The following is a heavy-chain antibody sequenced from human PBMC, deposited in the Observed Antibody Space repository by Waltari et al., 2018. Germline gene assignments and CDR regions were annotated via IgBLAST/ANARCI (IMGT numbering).Heavy chain of an antibody. D-gene: IGHD3-3*01. V-gene: IGHV4-34*01. J-gene: IGHJ4*02. CDR2: INHSGST. CDR3: ARGGEDDFWSGSPFDY. CDR1: GGSFSGYY. Sequence: QVQLQQWGAGLLKPSETLSLTCAVYGGSFSGYYWSWFRQPPGNGLEWIGEINHSGSTNYNPSLKSRVTISVDTSKNQFSLKLSSVTAADTAVYYCARGGEDDFWSGSPFDYWGQGTLVTVSS.